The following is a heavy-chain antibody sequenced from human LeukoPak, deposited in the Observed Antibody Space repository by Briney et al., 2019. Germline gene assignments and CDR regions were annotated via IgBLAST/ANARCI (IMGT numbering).Heavy chain of an antibody. CDR1: GGSMNSYY. CDR3: ARHVWLQPFDY. D-gene: IGHD3-9*01. Sequence: SETLSLTCSVSGGSMNSYYWSWIRQSPGKGLEWIGYIYYSGSTDYNPSLKSRVTISVDTSKNQFSLKLSSVTAADTAVYYCARHVWLQPFDYWGQGTLVTVSS. J-gene: IGHJ4*02. V-gene: IGHV4-59*08. CDR2: IYYSGST.